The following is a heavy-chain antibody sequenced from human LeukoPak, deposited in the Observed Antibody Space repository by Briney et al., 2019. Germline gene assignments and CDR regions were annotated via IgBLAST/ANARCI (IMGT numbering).Heavy chain of an antibody. CDR1: GFTFTNYG. Sequence: GGSLRLSCSASGFTFTNYGMSWVRQAPGKGLEWVAGLSGNGVGQFYADSVEGRFTISRDISNNIWYLQMNSLRAEDTAVYYCAKGCQCPSGLSSWFDPRGQGTLVAVSS. J-gene: IGHJ5*02. CDR2: LSGNGVGQ. D-gene: IGHD1-14*01. V-gene: IGHV3-23*01. CDR3: AKGCQCPSGLSSWFDP.